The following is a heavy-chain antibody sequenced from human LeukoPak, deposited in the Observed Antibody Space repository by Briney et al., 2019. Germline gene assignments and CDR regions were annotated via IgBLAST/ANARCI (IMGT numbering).Heavy chain of an antibody. J-gene: IGHJ4*02. CDR1: GFIFSSYA. D-gene: IGHD3-22*01. CDR2: ISGSGDNT. Sequence: QSGGSLRLSCAGSGFIFSSYAMSWVRQAPGKGLEWVSGISGSGDNTYYADSVKGRFTISRDNSKNTLYVQVNSLGTEDTAAYYCAKGSYYDSSGSFYFDYWGQGTLVTVSS. CDR3: AKGSYYDSSGSFYFDY. V-gene: IGHV3-23*01.